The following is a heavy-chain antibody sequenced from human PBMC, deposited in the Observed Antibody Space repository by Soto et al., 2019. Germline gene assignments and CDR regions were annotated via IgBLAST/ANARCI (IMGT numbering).Heavy chain of an antibody. Sequence: QVQLQQWGAGLLKPSETLSLTCAVYGGSFSGYYWSWIRQPPGKGLEWIGEINHSGSTNYNPSLKSRVTISVETSKNQFSLKLSSVTAADTAVYYCARVLGEYCTNGVCYTARRYYYGMDVWGQGTTVTVSS. D-gene: IGHD2-8*01. CDR2: INHSGST. CDR1: GGSFSGYY. J-gene: IGHJ6*02. CDR3: ARVLGEYCTNGVCYTARRYYYGMDV. V-gene: IGHV4-34*01.